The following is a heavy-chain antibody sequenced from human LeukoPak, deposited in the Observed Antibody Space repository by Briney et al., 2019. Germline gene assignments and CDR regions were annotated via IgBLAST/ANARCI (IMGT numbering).Heavy chain of an antibody. Sequence: SQTLSLTCAISGDSVSSNSAAWNWIRQSPSRGLEWLGRTYYRSKWYNDYAVSVKSRITINPDTSKNQFSLQLNPVTPEDTAVYYCARGGVYCSGGSCSNWFDPWGQGTLVTVSS. J-gene: IGHJ5*02. CDR3: ARGGVYCSGGSCSNWFDP. V-gene: IGHV6-1*01. D-gene: IGHD2-15*01. CDR1: GDSVSSNSAA. CDR2: TYYRSKWYN.